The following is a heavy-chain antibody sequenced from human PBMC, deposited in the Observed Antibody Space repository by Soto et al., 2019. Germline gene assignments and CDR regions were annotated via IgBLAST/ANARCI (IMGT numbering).Heavy chain of an antibody. CDR2: IYPGDSET. D-gene: IGHD6-19*01. CDR3: ARLHQIAVAGNPYFEY. V-gene: IGHV5-51*01. CDR1: GYRFTTYW. Sequence: PGESLKISCKGSGYRFTTYWIGWVRQMPGKGLEWMGIIYPGDSETTYSPSLQGQVTISADKYTSTAYLQWSSLKASDSGMYYCARLHQIAVAGNPYFEYWGQGTLVTVS. J-gene: IGHJ4*02.